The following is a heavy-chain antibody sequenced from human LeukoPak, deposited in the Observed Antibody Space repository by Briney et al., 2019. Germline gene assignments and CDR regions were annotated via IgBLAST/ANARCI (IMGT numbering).Heavy chain of an antibody. V-gene: IGHV4-59*01. J-gene: IGHJ6*02. CDR3: ARVAARYVGMDV. Sequence: SSETLSLTCTVSGGSLIPYYWSWIRQPPGKGLEWIGYIYHSGTTNYNPSLKSRVTISVDTSKKQVSLNLSSVTAADTAVYYCARVAARYVGMDVWGQGTTVTVSS. D-gene: IGHD6-6*01. CDR2: IYHSGTT. CDR1: GGSLIPYY.